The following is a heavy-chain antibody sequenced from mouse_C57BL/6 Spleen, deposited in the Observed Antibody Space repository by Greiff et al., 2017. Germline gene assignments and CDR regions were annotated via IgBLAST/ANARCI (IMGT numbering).Heavy chain of an antibody. Sequence: DVQLQESGPGLVKPSQSLSLTCSVTGYSITSGYYWNWIRQFPGNKLEWMGYISYDGSNNYNPSLKNRISITRDTSKNQFFLKLNSVTTEDTATYYCARDHDYDVDWYFDVWGTGTTVTVSS. D-gene: IGHD2-4*01. CDR2: ISYDGSN. CDR3: ARDHDYDVDWYFDV. V-gene: IGHV3-6*01. CDR1: GYSITSGYY. J-gene: IGHJ1*03.